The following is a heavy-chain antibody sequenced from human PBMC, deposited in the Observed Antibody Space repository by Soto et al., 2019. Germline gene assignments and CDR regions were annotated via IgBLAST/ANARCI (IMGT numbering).Heavy chain of an antibody. Sequence: AGSMRLSCAGSGVTFCGSALHWVRQASRKGLEWVGRIRSKANSYATAYAASVKGRFTISRDDSKITAYLQMNSLKTEDTAVYYFTRHTFDYSGSYSSWFDPWGQGTLVTV. J-gene: IGHJ5*02. CDR2: IRSKANSYAT. D-gene: IGHD1-26*01. CDR1: GVTFCGSA. CDR3: TRHTFDYSGSYSSWFDP. V-gene: IGHV3-73*01.